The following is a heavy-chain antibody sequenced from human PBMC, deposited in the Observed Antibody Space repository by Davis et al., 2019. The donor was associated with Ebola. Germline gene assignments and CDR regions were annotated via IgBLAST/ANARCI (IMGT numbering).Heavy chain of an antibody. Sequence: GESLKISCAASGFTFSSYGMYWVRQAPGKGLEWVAVISYDGSNKYYADSVKGRFTISRDNSKNTLYLQMNSLRAEDTAVYYCARGDGDFDYWGQGTLVTVSS. J-gene: IGHJ4*02. V-gene: IGHV3-30*03. CDR1: GFTFSSYG. CDR2: ISYDGSNK. D-gene: IGHD3-16*01. CDR3: ARGDGDFDY.